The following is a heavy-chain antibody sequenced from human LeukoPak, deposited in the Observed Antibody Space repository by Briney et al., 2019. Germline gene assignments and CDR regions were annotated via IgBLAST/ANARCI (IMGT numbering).Heavy chain of an antibody. V-gene: IGHV3-7*03. Sequence: TGGSLRLSCAASGFTFSSHSMNWVRQAPGKGLEWVANIKQDGSEKYYVDSVKGRFTISRDNAQNSLYLQMNSLRAEDTAIYYCATSTAAAGTDWGQGTLVTVSS. CDR3: ATSTAAAGTD. CDR1: GFTFSSHS. J-gene: IGHJ4*02. D-gene: IGHD6-13*01. CDR2: IKQDGSEK.